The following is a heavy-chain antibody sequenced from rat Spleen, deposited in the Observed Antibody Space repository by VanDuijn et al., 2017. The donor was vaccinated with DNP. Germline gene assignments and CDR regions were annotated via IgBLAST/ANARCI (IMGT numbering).Heavy chain of an antibody. Sequence: EVQLVESGGGLVQPGRSLKLSCAASGFTFSNYDMAWVRQAPTKGLEWVASISPSGGSTYYRDSVKGRFTVSRDNAKSSLYLQMDSLRSEETATYYCARHLGLQGAMDAWGQGTSVTVSS. J-gene: IGHJ4*01. CDR1: GFTFSNYD. CDR3: ARHLGLQGAMDA. V-gene: IGHV5S11*01. D-gene: IGHD1-1*01. CDR2: ISPSGGST.